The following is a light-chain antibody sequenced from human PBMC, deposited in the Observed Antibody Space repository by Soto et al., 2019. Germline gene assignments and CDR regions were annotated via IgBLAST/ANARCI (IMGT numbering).Light chain of an antibody. CDR2: WAS. J-gene: IGKJ4*01. CDR3: QQYYSPPLT. Sequence: IVMTQSPDSLAVSLGEGATINCKSSQNFLCSSNNKNQLAWYQQKPGQPPKLLIYWASTRESGVPDRFSGSGSGTDFILTISSLQAEDVAVYYCQQYYSPPLTFGGGTKVDIK. CDR1: QNFLCSSNNKNQ. V-gene: IGKV4-1*01.